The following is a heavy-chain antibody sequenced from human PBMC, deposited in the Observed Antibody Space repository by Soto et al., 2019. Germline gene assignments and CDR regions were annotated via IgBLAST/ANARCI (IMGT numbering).Heavy chain of an antibody. CDR3: VRDLRDYGGDVGYFDY. CDR1: GYTFTHFG. V-gene: IGHV1-18*01. D-gene: IGHD2-21*02. CDR2: ISPETGKT. J-gene: IGHJ4*02. Sequence: QVQLVQSGAEVKRPGASVKVSCTASGYTFTHFGVTWVRQAPGQGLEWMSWISPETGKTYCARKLQGRVTMTTDTATKTAYMELGSLRSDDTAVYYCVRDLRDYGGDVGYFDYWGQGTLVIVSS.